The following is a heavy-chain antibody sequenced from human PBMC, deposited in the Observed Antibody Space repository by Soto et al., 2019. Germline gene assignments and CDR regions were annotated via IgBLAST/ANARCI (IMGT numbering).Heavy chain of an antibody. D-gene: IGHD3-16*02. J-gene: IGHJ4*02. CDR2: INHSGST. CDR1: GWSFSGYS. V-gene: IGHV4-34*01. Sequence: PXETLSLTCSVYGWSFSGYSWSWIRQPPGKGLEWIGEINHSGSTNYNPSLKSRVTISVDTSKNQFALKLSSVTAADTAVYYCARGYYVWGSYRYPFDYWGQGTLVTVSS. CDR3: ARGYYVWGSYRYPFDY.